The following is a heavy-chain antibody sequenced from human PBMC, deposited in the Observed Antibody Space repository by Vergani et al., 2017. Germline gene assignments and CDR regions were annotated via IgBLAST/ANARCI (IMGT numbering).Heavy chain of an antibody. CDR2: IYYSGST. V-gene: IGHV4-59*01. CDR3: ASGYYYDSSGYYHGTEYFQH. D-gene: IGHD3-22*01. Sequence: QVQLQESGPGLVKPSETLSLTCTVSGGSISSYYWSWIRQPPGKGLEWIGYIYYSGSTNYNPSLKSRVSISVDTSKNQFSLKLSSVTAADTAVYYCASGYYYDSSGYYHGTEYFQHWGQGTLVTVSS. J-gene: IGHJ1*01. CDR1: GGSISSYY.